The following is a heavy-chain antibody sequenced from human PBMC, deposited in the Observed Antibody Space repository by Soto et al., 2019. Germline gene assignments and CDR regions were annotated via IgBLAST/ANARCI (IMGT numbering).Heavy chain of an antibody. Sequence: QVQLQQSGPGLVKPSQTLSVTCGISGASVSSNSAAWNWLRQSPSRGLEWLGRTYYRSKWYNDYAVSVESRITINPDTSKNHFSLQLNFVTPEDTAVYFCARGEQYSGRIFDYWGQGTLVTGSS. D-gene: IGHD1-26*01. V-gene: IGHV6-1*01. J-gene: IGHJ4*02. CDR3: ARGEQYSGRIFDY. CDR2: TYYRSKWYN. CDR1: GASVSSNSAA.